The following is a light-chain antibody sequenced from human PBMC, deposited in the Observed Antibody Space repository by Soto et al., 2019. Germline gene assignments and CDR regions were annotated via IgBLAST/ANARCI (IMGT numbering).Light chain of an antibody. CDR1: QSVSNNY. Sequence: DIELTHSPGALSLSPGKRAPLSXXASQSVSNNYLAWYQQKPGQAPRLLIYGASNRATGIPDKVSGSGWGTDFTLTISRLEPENFAVYYSQQYGSSPLWTFGQGTRLE. V-gene: IGKV3-20*01. CDR3: QQYGSSPLWT. J-gene: IGKJ5*01. CDR2: GAS.